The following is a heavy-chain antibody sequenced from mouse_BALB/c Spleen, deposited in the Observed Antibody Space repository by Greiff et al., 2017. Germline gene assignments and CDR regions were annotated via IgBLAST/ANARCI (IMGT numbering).Heavy chain of an antibody. D-gene: IGHD2-1*01. CDR2: IYPGDGDT. CDR3: ARWGNDAMDY. CDR1: GYTFTSYW. V-gene: IGHV1-87*01. J-gene: IGHJ4*01. Sequence: QVQLKESGAELARPGASVKLSCKASGYTFTSYWMQWVKQRPGQGLEWIGAIYPGDGDTRYTQKFKGKATLTADKSSSTAYMQLSSLASEDSAVYYCARWGNDAMDYWGQGTSVTVSS.